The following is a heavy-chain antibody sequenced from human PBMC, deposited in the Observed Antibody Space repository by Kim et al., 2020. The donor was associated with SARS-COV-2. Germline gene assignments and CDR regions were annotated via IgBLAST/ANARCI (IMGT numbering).Heavy chain of an antibody. CDR2: ISGSGSST. V-gene: IGHV3-23*01. D-gene: IGHD2-2*01. CDR1: GFTFSTYA. CDR3: LLLCERGSSTNCLDDAFDI. Sequence: GGSLRLSCAASGFTFSTYAMSWVRQAPGKGLEWVSSISGSGSSTYYADSVKGRFTISRDNSKNTLYLQMNSLRAEDTALYYVLLLCERGSSTNCLDDAFDIWGQGTMVTVSS. J-gene: IGHJ3*02.